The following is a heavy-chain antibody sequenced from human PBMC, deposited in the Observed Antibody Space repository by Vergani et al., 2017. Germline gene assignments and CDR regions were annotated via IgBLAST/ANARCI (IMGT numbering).Heavy chain of an antibody. CDR1: GYTFSNYY. V-gene: IGHV1-46*03. D-gene: IGHD3-9*01. CDR2: INPSGGHT. CDR3: ARGDYGILTGYRY. J-gene: IGHJ4*02. Sequence: QVQVVQSGAEVKKSGASVKVSCKTSGYTFSNYYMHWVRQAPGQGLEWMGIINPSGGHTNYAQKFQGRVTITRDTSTSTVYMELSSRRSEDTAIYYCARGDYGILTGYRYWGQGTLVTVSA.